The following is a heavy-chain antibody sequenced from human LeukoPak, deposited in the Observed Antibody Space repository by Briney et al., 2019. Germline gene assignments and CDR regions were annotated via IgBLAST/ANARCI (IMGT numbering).Heavy chain of an antibody. J-gene: IGHJ4*02. V-gene: IGHV4-59*01. CDR1: GGSINSYY. CDR3: ARWTDYFDY. CDR2: IYYSGST. D-gene: IGHD3/OR15-3a*01. Sequence: SETLSLTCTVSGGSINSYYWSWIRQPPGKRLEWIGYIYYSGSTNYNPSLESRVTMSVDTSKNHFSLKLNSVTAADTAVYYCARWTDYFDYWGQGTLVTVSS.